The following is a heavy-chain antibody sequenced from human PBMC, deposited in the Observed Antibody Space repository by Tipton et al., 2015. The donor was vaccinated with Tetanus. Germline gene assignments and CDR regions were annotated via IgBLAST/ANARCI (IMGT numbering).Heavy chain of an antibody. CDR1: GDSVSSNSAA. J-gene: IGHJ6*02. V-gene: IGHV6-1*01. CDR2: TCYRSKWYN. D-gene: IGHD3-10*01. Sequence: LVKPTQTLSLTCAISGDSVSSNSAAWNWIRQSPSRGLEWLGRTCYRSKWYNDYAVSVKSRITISPDTSTNHFSLQVNSVTPEDTAVYYWARAGGGYYSMDVWGQGTTVTVSS. CDR3: ARAGGGYYSMDV.